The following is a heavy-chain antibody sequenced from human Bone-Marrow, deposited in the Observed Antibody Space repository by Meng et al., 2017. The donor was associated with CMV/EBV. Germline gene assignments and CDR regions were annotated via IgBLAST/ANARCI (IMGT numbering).Heavy chain of an antibody. Sequence: GESLKISCAASGFTLDDYGMSWVRQTPGKGLEWVSGMNWNGGSTGYADSVKGRFTISRDNAKNSLYLQMNSLRAEDSAVYYCARGRFCDYWGQGTPVTVSS. D-gene: IGHD3-3*01. CDR2: MNWNGGST. V-gene: IGHV3-20*04. J-gene: IGHJ4*02. CDR1: GFTLDDYG. CDR3: ARGRFCDY.